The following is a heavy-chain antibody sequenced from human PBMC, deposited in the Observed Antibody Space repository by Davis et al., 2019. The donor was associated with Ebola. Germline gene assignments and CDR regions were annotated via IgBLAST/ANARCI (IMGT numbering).Heavy chain of an antibody. CDR1: GVSISSHY. Sequence: PSETLSLTCTVSGVSISSHYWTWIRQPPGQGLEWIGSVYYRGTTYYTPSLKSRVTISLDTSKKQFSLKLTSVTAADAGVYFCTLNSSGSDLNAFDIWGQGTAVTVSS. CDR2: VYYRGTT. J-gene: IGHJ3*02. V-gene: IGHV4-59*04. D-gene: IGHD6-19*01. CDR3: TLNSSGSDLNAFDI.